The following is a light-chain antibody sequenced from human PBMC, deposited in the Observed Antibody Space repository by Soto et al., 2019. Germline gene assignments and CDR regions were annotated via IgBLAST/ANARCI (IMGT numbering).Light chain of an antibody. Sequence: QSVLTQAPSASGTPGQRVTISCSGSNSNIGGNSVSWYHHLPGTAPKLLIFNNSQRPAGVPDRFSGSKSGTSASLAISGLLSEDEADYYCASWDDSLNGHWVFGGGTKLTVL. CDR1: NSNIGGNS. CDR2: NNS. CDR3: ASWDDSLNGHWV. V-gene: IGLV1-44*01. J-gene: IGLJ3*02.